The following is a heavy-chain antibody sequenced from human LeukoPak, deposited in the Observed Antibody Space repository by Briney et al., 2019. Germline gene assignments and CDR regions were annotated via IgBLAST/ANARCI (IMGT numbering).Heavy chain of an antibody. D-gene: IGHD1-26*01. CDR3: AKEPYVYSSYPDY. J-gene: IGHJ4*02. CDR1: GFTFSTYA. Sequence: PGGSLRLSCAASGFTFSTYAMTWVRQAPGKGLEWVSGISGRGDSTDYADSVKGRFTISGDNSKNMLFLQMHSLRAEDSAVYYCAKEPYVYSSYPDYWGQGTLVTVSS. CDR2: ISGRGDST. V-gene: IGHV3-23*01.